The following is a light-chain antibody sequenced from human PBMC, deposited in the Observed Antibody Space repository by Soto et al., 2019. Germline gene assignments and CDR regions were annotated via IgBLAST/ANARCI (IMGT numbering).Light chain of an antibody. CDR1: QRVGSD. Sequence: TQAPTNLSDYGLNTATLSFRASQRVGSDLAWCQQKPGQAPRLVIYDIFTRATGAPTRISGSGSGTEFTLTICSLQSEDFAVYYCQQDNIYPRRLGGGTKVDIK. CDR2: DIF. V-gene: IGKV3D-15*01. CDR3: QQDNIYPRR. J-gene: IGKJ4*02.